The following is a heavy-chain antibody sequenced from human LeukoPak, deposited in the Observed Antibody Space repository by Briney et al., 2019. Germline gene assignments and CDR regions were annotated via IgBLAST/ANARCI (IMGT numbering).Heavy chain of an antibody. V-gene: IGHV3-11*01. D-gene: IGHD3-22*01. CDR1: GFPVSSNY. Sequence: GGSLRLSCAASGFPVSSNYMSWVLQAPGKGLEWVSYISSSGSTIYYADSVKGRFTISRDNAKNSLYLQMNSLRAEDTAVYYCARDALYDSSGYPYYFDYWGQGTLVTVSS. CDR3: ARDALYDSSGYPYYFDY. CDR2: ISSSGSTI. J-gene: IGHJ4*02.